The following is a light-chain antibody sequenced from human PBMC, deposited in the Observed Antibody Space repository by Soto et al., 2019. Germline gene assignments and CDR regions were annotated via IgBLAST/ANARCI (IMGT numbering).Light chain of an antibody. CDR3: ASYTRSSTLV. J-gene: IGLJ2*01. Sequence: QSALTQPASVSGSPGQSITISCTGTSSDVGGYDFFSWYQQHPGKVPKLLIYEVSNRPSGVSNRFSGSKSGNTASLTISGLRAEDDSDYYCASYTRSSTLVFGGGTQLTVL. CDR1: SSDVGGYDF. CDR2: EVS. V-gene: IGLV2-14*01.